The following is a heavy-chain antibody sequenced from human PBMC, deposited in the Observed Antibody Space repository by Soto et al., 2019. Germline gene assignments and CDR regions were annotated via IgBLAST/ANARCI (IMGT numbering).Heavy chain of an antibody. CDR3: ARDNGFGASDV. CDR1: GYSFTSYG. CDR2: ISGYNGNT. Sequence: QVQLVQSVAEVKKPGASVKVSCKASGYSFTSYGISWVRQAPGQGLEWMGWISGYNGNTNYAQKLQGRVTRTTDTLTSSAYMELRSVRSDDTAVYYCARDNGFGASDVWGQGTTVTFS. D-gene: IGHD3-10*01. V-gene: IGHV1-18*01. J-gene: IGHJ6*02.